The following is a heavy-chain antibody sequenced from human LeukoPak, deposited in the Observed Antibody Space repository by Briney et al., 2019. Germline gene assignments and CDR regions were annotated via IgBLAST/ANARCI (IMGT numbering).Heavy chain of an antibody. CDR2: IKSKTDGGTT. CDR1: GFTFSNAW. V-gene: IGHV3-15*01. J-gene: IGHJ4*02. CDR3: TTGEVVVITSIRSVY. Sequence: GGSLRLSCAASGFTFSNAWMSWVRQAPGKGLEWVGRIKSKTDGGTTDYAAPVKGRFTISRDDSKNTLYLQMNSLKTEDTAVYYCTTGEVVVITSIRSVYWGQGTLVTVSS. D-gene: IGHD3-22*01.